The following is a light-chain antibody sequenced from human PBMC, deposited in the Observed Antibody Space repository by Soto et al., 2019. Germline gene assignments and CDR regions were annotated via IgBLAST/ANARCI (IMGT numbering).Light chain of an antibody. Sequence: QSVLTQPASVSGSPGQSITISCVGTSGDIGDYNYVSWYQQHPGKVPKVIIYDVSNRPSGVSYRFSGTKSGNTASLTVSGLQAEXEADYYCCSYTRSGTLIFGTGTKLTVL. CDR2: DVS. J-gene: IGLJ1*01. V-gene: IGLV2-14*01. CDR3: CSYTRSGTLI. CDR1: SGDIGDYNY.